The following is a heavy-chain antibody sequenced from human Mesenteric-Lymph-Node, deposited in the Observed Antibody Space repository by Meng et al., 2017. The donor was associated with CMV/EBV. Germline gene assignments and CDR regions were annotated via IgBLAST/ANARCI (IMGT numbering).Heavy chain of an antibody. D-gene: IGHD6-19*01. J-gene: IGHJ3*02. CDR3: ARDRIAVDDAFDI. CDR2: INHSGST. V-gene: IGHV4-34*01. Sequence: GSLRLSCAVYGGSFSGYYWSWIRQPPGKGLEWIGEINHSGSTNYNPSLKSRVTISVDTSKNQFSLKLSSVTAADTAVYYCARDRIAVDDAFDIWGQGTMVTVSS. CDR1: GGSFSGYY.